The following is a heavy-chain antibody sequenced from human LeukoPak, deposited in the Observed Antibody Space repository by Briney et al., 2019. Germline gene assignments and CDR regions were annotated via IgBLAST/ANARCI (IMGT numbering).Heavy chain of an antibody. V-gene: IGHV3-11*01. CDR3: ARDPRGYCSSTSCYRVSGFDY. CDR1: GFTFSDYY. J-gene: IGHJ4*02. D-gene: IGHD2-2*02. CDR2: ISSSGSTI. Sequence: PGGSLRLSCAASGFTFSDYYMSWIRQAPGKGLEWVSYISSSGSTIYYADSVKGRFTISRDNAKDSLYLQMNSLRAEDTAVYYCARDPRGYCSSTSCYRVSGFDYWGQGTLVTVSS.